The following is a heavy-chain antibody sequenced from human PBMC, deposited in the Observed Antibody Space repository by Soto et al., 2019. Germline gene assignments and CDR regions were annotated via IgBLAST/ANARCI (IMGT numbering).Heavy chain of an antibody. CDR2: INAGNGNT. Sequence: ASVKVSCKASGYTFTSYAMHWVRQAPGQRLEWMGWINAGNGNTKYSQKFQGRVTITRDTSASTAYMELSSLRSEDTAVYYCAWSIVVVIAVDHWGQGTLVTVAS. J-gene: IGHJ1*01. V-gene: IGHV1-3*01. CDR1: GYTFTSYA. CDR3: AWSIVVVIAVDH. D-gene: IGHD2-21*01.